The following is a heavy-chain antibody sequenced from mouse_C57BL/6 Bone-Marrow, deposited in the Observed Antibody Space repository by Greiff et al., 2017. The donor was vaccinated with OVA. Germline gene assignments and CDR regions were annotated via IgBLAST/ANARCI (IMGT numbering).Heavy chain of an antibody. Sequence: LVKPGASVKLSCKASGYTFTEYTIHWVKQRSGQGLEWIGWFYPGSGSIKYNEKFKDKATLTADKSSSTVYMELSRLTSEDSAVYFCARHEGGLRRSHWYFDVWGTGTTVTVSS. CDR2: FYPGSGSI. J-gene: IGHJ1*03. CDR3: ARHEGGLRRSHWYFDV. D-gene: IGHD2-4*01. CDR1: GYTFTEYT. V-gene: IGHV1-62-2*01.